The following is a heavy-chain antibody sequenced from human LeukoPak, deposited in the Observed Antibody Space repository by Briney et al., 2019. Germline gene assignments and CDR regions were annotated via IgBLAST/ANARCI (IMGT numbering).Heavy chain of an antibody. CDR1: GYTFTSYD. CDR3: ARVGRITGALGTGFDP. Sequence: GASVRVSCKASGYTFTSYDINWVRQATGQGLEGMGWMNPNSGNTGYAQKFQGRVTMTRNTSISTAYMELSSLRSEDTAVYYCARVGRITGALGTGFDPWGQGTLVTVSS. V-gene: IGHV1-8*01. J-gene: IGHJ5*02. D-gene: IGHD1-20*01. CDR2: MNPNSGNT.